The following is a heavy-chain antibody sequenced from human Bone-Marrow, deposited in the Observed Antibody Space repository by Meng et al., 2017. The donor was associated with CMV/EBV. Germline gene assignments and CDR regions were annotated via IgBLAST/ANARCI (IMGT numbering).Heavy chain of an antibody. D-gene: IGHD2-2*03. Sequence: ASVKVSCKASGYTFTNYGISWVRQAPGQGLEWMGWISTYNGNTTYAQRLQDRVTMTTDTSTSTAYMELRSLRSDDTAVYYCARDRGGYCSSTSCYDYYYGMDVWGQGTTVTVSS. CDR1: GYTFTNYG. CDR2: ISTYNGNT. J-gene: IGHJ6*02. CDR3: ARDRGGYCSSTSCYDYYYGMDV. V-gene: IGHV1-18*01.